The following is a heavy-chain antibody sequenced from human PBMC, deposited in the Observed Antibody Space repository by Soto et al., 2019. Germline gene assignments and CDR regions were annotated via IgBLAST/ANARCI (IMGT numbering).Heavy chain of an antibody. CDR2: IYYSGST. Sequence: SETLSLTCTVSGGSISSGGYYWSWIRQHPGKGLEWIGYIYYSGSTYYNPSLKSRVTISVDTSKNQFSLKPSSVTAADTAVYNCARDRGDSGGIDYWGQGTLVTVSS. D-gene: IGHD2-21*02. J-gene: IGHJ4*02. V-gene: IGHV4-31*03. CDR3: ARDRGDSGGIDY. CDR1: GGSISSGGYY.